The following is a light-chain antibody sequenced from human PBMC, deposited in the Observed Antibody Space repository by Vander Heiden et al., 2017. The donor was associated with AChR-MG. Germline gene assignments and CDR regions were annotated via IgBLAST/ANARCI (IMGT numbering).Light chain of an antibody. CDR2: EVS. V-gene: IGLV2-8*01. Sequence: QSALTQPPSASGSPGQSVTISCTGTSSDVGGYNYVSWYQQHPGKAPKVMIYEVSKRPSGVPDRFSGSKSGNTASLTVSGLQAEDEADYYCSSYAGGTTLVFGGGTKLTVL. CDR3: SSYAGGTTLV. J-gene: IGLJ2*01. CDR1: SSDVGGYNY.